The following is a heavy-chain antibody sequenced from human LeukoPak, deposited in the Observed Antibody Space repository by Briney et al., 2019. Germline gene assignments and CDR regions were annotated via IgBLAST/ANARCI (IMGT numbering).Heavy chain of an antibody. Sequence: PGGSLRLSCVVSGFTFSNYAMSWVRQAPGKGLEWVSGISGSGGSTYYADSVKGRFTISRDNSKNTLYLQMNSLRAEDTAVYYCAKDIPGPPLLWFGELFFDYWGQGTLVTVSS. J-gene: IGHJ4*02. CDR1: GFTFSNYA. CDR3: AKDIPGPPLLWFGELFFDY. V-gene: IGHV3-23*01. CDR2: ISGSGGST. D-gene: IGHD3-10*01.